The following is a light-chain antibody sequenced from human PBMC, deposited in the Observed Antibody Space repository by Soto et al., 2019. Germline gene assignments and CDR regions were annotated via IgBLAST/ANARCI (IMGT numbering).Light chain of an antibody. CDR2: AAS. CDR3: QQHSDWPLT. V-gene: IGKV1-39*01. CDR1: QSSSSY. Sequence: DIQMTQSPSSLSASVGDRVTITCRASQSSSSYLNWYQQKPGTAPKLLIYAASSVQSGVPSRFSGSGSGTDFTLTISSLQPEDFTVYYCQQHSDWPLTFGGGTRVEIK. J-gene: IGKJ4*01.